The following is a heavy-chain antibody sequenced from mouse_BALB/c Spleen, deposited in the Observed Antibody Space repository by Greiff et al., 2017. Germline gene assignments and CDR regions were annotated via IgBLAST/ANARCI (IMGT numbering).Heavy chain of an antibody. J-gene: IGHJ2*01. CDR2: ISSGGGST. V-gene: IGHV5-12-1*01. CDR3: ARHYCGNEGLFDY. Sequence: EVMLVESGGGLVKPGGSLKLSCAASGFAFSSYDMSWVRQTPEKRLEWVAYISSGGGSTYYPDTVKGRYTISKDNAKNTLYLQMSCLKSEDTAMYYCARHYCGNEGLFDYWGQGTTLTVSS. D-gene: IGHD1-2*01. CDR1: GFAFSSYD.